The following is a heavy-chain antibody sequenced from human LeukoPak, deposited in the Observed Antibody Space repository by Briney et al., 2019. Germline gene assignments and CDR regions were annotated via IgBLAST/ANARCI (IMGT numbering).Heavy chain of an antibody. CDR2: INPNSGGT. Sequence: ASVKVSCKASGYTFTGYYMHWVRQAPGQGLEWMGWINPNSGGTNYAQKFQGRVTMTRDTSISTAYMELSRLRSDDTAVYYCARGNAYSSSVWFDPWGQGTLVTVSS. V-gene: IGHV1-2*02. J-gene: IGHJ5*02. CDR1: GYTFTGYY. D-gene: IGHD6-6*01. CDR3: ARGNAYSSSVWFDP.